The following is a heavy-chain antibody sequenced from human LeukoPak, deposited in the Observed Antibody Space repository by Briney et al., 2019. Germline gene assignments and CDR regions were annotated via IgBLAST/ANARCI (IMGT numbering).Heavy chain of an antibody. CDR2: IIPIFGTA. Sequence: ASVKVSCKASGGTLSSYAISWVRQAPGQGLEWMGGIIPIFGTANYAQKFQGRVTITADESTSTAYMELSSLRSEDTAVYYCARSGYSYGYLYRLPFDYWGQGTLVTVSS. J-gene: IGHJ4*02. CDR3: ARSGYSYGYLYRLPFDY. CDR1: GGTLSSYA. D-gene: IGHD5-18*01. V-gene: IGHV1-69*01.